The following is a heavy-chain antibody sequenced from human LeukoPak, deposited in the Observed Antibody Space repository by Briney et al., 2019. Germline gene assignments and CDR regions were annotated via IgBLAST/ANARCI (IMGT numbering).Heavy chain of an antibody. J-gene: IGHJ4*02. CDR3: ARDYSGSGSVDY. V-gene: IGHV3-30*03. CDR2: ISYDGSNK. CDR1: GFTFSSYG. D-gene: IGHD3-10*01. Sequence: GGSLRLSCAASGFTFSSYGMHWVRQAPGKGLGWVAVISYDGSNKYYADSVKGRFTISRDNSKNTLYLQMNSLRAEDTAVYYCARDYSGSGSVDYWGQGTLVTVSS.